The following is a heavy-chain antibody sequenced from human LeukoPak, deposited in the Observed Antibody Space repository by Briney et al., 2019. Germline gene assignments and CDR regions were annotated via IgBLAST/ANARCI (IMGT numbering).Heavy chain of an antibody. D-gene: IGHD3-22*01. V-gene: IGHV4-39*07. CDR1: GGSISNSDYQ. CDR2: IHHSGTT. J-gene: IGHJ4*02. CDR3: ARGTFYDSSGYTYYFDY. Sequence: PSETLSLTCSVSGGSISNSDYQWGWLRQAPGKGPEWIATIHHSGTTYFNPSLESRVTISVDKSKNQFSLKLSSVTAADTAVYYCARGTFYDSSGYTYYFDYWGQGTLVTVSS.